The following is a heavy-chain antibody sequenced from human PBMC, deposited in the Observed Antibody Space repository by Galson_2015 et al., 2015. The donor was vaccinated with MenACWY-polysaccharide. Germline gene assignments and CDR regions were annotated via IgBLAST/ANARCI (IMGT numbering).Heavy chain of an antibody. J-gene: IGHJ4*02. V-gene: IGHV3-23*01. D-gene: IGHD1-26*01. CDR3: AKDLREGATAGSELDF. Sequence: SLRLSCAASGFTFSSYGMSWVRQAPGKGLEWVSSISGSGGSTFYADSVKGRFTISRDNSKNTLSLQVNSLRAEDTAKYYCAKDLREGATAGSELDFWGQGTLVTVSS. CDR2: ISGSGGST. CDR1: GFTFSSYG.